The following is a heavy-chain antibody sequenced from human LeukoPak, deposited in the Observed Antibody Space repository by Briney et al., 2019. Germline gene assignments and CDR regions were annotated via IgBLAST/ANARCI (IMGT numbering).Heavy chain of an antibody. V-gene: IGHV3-15*01. CDR3: TTVNDILTVDY. D-gene: IGHD3-9*01. Sequence: PGGSLRLSCAASGFTFSNAWMSWVRQAPGKGLEWVGRIKSKTDCGTTDYAAPVKGRFTISRGDSKNTLYLQMNSLKTEDTAVYYCTTVNDILTVDYWGQGTLVTVSS. CDR1: GFTFSNAW. CDR2: IKSKTDCGTT. J-gene: IGHJ4*02.